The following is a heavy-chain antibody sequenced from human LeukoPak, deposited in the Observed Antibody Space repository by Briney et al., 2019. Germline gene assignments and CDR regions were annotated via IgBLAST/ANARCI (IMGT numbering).Heavy chain of an antibody. D-gene: IGHD2-21*01. CDR1: GGSTSSYY. CDR2: IYYSGST. V-gene: IGHV4-59*01. CDR3: ARDLYSYMDV. J-gene: IGHJ6*04. Sequence: PSETLSLTCTVSGGSTSSYYWSWIRQPAGKGLEWIGYIYYSGSTNYNPSLKSRVTISVDTSKNQFSLKLSSVTAADTAVYYCARDLYSYMDVWGKGTTVTISS.